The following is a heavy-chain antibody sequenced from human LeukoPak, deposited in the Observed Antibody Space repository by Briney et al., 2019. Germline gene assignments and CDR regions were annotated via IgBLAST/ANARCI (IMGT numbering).Heavy chain of an antibody. CDR3: ARDQGAFDM. Sequence: GGSLRLSCAGSGLTLSTYWMSWIRQAPGKGLEWVGNIKQDGSEKYFVDSLRGRFTISRDNAKNSLFLQMNSLRAEDTAVYYCARDQGAFDMWGQGTMVTVSS. J-gene: IGHJ3*02. V-gene: IGHV3-7*05. CDR1: GLTLSTYW. CDR2: IKQDGSEK.